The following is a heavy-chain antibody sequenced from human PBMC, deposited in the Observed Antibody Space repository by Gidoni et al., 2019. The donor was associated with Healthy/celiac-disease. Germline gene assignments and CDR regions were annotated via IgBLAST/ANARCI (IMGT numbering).Heavy chain of an antibody. J-gene: IGHJ4*02. CDR2: INHSGST. D-gene: IGHD4-17*01. Sequence: QVQLQQWGAGLLKSSETLSLTCAVYGGSFSGYYWSWVRQPPGKGLEWFGEINHSGSTNYNPSLKSRVTMSVDTSKNQFSLKLSSVTAADTAVYYCARAGGEHSYGEPSGYWGQGTLVTVSS. V-gene: IGHV4-34*01. CDR1: GGSFSGYY. CDR3: ARAGGEHSYGEPSGY.